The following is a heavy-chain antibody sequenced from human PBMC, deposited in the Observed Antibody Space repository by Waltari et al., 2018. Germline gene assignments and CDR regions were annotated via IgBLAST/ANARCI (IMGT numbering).Heavy chain of an antibody. J-gene: IGHJ4*02. Sequence: QVQLQESGPGLVKPSETLSLTCTVSGGSISSYYWSWIRQPPGKGLEWIGYIYYSGSTNYNPSLKSRVTISVDTSKNQFSLKLSSVTAADTAVYYCARGLLREWLTPPYFDYWGQGTLVTFSS. V-gene: IGHV4-59*01. D-gene: IGHD3-3*01. CDR1: GGSISSYY. CDR3: ARGLLREWLTPPYFDY. CDR2: IYYSGST.